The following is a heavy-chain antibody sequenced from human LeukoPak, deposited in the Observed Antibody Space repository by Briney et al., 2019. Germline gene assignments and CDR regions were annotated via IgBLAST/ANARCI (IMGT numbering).Heavy chain of an antibody. Sequence: SVKVSCKASGYTFTSYYMHWVRQAPGQGLEWMGGIIPIFGTANYAQKFQGRVTITTDESTSTAYMELSSLRSEDTAVYYCARSSSSWYGPFDYWGQGTLVTVSS. CDR3: ARSSSSWYGPFDY. J-gene: IGHJ4*02. V-gene: IGHV1-69*05. D-gene: IGHD6-13*01. CDR2: IIPIFGTA. CDR1: GYTFTSYY.